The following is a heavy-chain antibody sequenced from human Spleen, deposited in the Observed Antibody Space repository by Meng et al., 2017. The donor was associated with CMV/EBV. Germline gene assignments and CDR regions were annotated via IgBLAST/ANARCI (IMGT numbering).Heavy chain of an antibody. Sequence: YTGSFSNYDWTWIRQPPGKGLEWIGEINHSGSTNYNPSLKSRVSISADTSKNQFSLKLTSVTAADTAVYYCARDPISGEVYRGFDPWGQGTLVTVSS. D-gene: IGHD3-3*01. CDR1: TGSFSNYD. J-gene: IGHJ5*02. CDR2: INHSGST. V-gene: IGHV4-34*01. CDR3: ARDPISGEVYRGFDP.